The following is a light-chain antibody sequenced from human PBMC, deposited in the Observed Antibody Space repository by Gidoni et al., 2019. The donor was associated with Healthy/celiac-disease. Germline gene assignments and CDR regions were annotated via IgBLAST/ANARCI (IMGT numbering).Light chain of an antibody. J-gene: IGKJ1*01. CDR3: MQALQTPWT. Sequence: DIVMTQSPLSLPVTPGEPASISCRSSQSLLHSNGYNYLDWYLQKPGQSPQLLIYLVSNRASGVPDRFSGSGSGTDFTLKISRVESEEVGVYYCMQALQTPWTFGQGTKVEIK. CDR1: QSLLHSNGYNY. CDR2: LVS. V-gene: IGKV2-28*01.